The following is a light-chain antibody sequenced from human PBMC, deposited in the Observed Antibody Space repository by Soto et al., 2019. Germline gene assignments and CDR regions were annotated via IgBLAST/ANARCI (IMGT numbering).Light chain of an antibody. V-gene: IGKV3-20*01. CDR2: GAS. CDR1: QSVSSSY. J-gene: IGKJ2*01. CDR3: QQYGNLAYT. Sequence: IVLTQSPGTLSLSPGERATLSCRASQSVSSSYFAWYQQKPGQAPRLLIYGASSRATGIPDRFSGSGSGTDFTLTISRLEPEDFAVYYCQQYGNLAYTFGQGTKLEIK.